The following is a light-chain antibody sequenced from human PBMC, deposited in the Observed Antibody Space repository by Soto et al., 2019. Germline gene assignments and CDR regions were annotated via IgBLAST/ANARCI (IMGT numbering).Light chain of an antibody. CDR2: QDS. CDR3: QAWDSAGV. V-gene: IGLV3-1*01. Sequence: SYELTQPPSVSVSPGQTASITCSGDKLGDKYACWYQQKPGQSPVLVIYQDSKRPSGIPERFSGSNSGNTATLTISGTQAMDEADYYCQAWDSAGVFGGETKLTVL. J-gene: IGLJ2*01. CDR1: KLGDKY.